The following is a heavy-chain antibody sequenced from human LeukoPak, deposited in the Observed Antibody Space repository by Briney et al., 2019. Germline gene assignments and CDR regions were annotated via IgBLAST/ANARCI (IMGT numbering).Heavy chain of an antibody. Sequence: ASVKVSCKASGYTFTRYGISWVRQAPGQGLEWMGWISAYNGNTNYAQKLQGRVTMTTDTSTSAAYMELRSLRSDDTAVYYCARGSAVGATDRSAFDIWGQGTMVTVSS. CDR3: ARGSAVGATDRSAFDI. D-gene: IGHD1-26*01. CDR2: ISAYNGNT. V-gene: IGHV1-18*01. J-gene: IGHJ3*02. CDR1: GYTFTRYG.